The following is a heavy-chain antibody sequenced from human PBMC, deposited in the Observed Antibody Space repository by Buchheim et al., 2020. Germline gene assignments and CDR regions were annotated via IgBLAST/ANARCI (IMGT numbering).Heavy chain of an antibody. J-gene: IGHJ4*02. CDR2: IYSSGST. CDR1: GGSISSSRYY. CDR3: ATPVYSGYQGFDY. D-gene: IGHD5-12*01. Sequence: QLQLQESGPGLVKPSETLSLTCTVSGGSISSSRYYWGWVRQSPGKGLEWIGSIYSSGSTYYNPSLKSRVAISVDTSENPFSLKLSSVTAADTAVYFCATPVYSGYQGFDYWGQGTL. V-gene: IGHV4-39*01.